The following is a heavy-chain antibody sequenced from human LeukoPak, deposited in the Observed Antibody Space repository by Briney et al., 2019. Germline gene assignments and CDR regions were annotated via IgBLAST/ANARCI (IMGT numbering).Heavy chain of an antibody. CDR2: ISYDGGST. D-gene: IGHD6-6*01. V-gene: IGHV3-30*18. CDR1: GLTFSTYA. CDR3: AKIEGSSSYYFDY. J-gene: IGHJ4*02. Sequence: GGSLRLSCAASGLTFSTYAMHWVRQAPGKGLEWVAIISYDGGSTSYADSVKGRFTISRDNSKNTLYLQMSSLRTEDTAVYYCAKIEGSSSYYFDYWGQGTLVTVSS.